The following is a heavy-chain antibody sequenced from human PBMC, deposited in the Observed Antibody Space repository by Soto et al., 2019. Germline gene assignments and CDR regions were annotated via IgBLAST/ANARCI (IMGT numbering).Heavy chain of an antibody. V-gene: IGHV1-8*01. CDR1: GYTFTSYD. CDR3: ARGRGNYYYYYYMDV. Sequence: ASVKVSCKASGYTFTSYDINWVRQATGQGLEWMGWMNPNSGNTGYAQKFKGRVTMTRNTSISTAYKELSSLRSEDTAVYYCARGRGNYYYYYYMDVWGKGTTVTVSS. D-gene: IGHD4-4*01. CDR2: MNPNSGNT. J-gene: IGHJ6*03.